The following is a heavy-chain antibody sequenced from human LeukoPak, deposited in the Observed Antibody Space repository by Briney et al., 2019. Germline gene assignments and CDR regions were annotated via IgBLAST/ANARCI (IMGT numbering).Heavy chain of an antibody. CDR2: ISGSGHNT. D-gene: IGHD3-10*01. CDR3: AKWREGTMVYFDY. V-gene: IGHV3-23*01. Sequence: GGSLRLSCAASGFTFSSYAMTWVRQAPGKGLEWVSAISGSGHNTYYADSVKGRFTISRDNSKNTGHLQMNSLRAEDTALYYCAKWREGTMVYFDYWGQGTLVTVSS. J-gene: IGHJ4*02. CDR1: GFTFSSYA.